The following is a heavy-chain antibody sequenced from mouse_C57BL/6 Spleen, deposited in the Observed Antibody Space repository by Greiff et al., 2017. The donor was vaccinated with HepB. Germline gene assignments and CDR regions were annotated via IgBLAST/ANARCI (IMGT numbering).Heavy chain of an antibody. V-gene: IGHV5-17*01. CDR3: ARNDGYYVDY. D-gene: IGHD2-3*01. J-gene: IGHJ2*01. CDR2: ISSGSSTI. CDR1: GFTFSDYG. Sequence: DVQLVESGGGLVKPGGSLKLSCAASGFTFSDYGMHWVRQTPEKGLEWVAYISSGSSTIYYADTVKGRFTIARDNAKNTLFLKMTSLRSEDTAMYYCARNDGYYVDYWGQGTTLTVSS.